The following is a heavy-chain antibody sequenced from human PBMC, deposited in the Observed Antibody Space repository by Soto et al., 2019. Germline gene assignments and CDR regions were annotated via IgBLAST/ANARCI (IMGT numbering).Heavy chain of an antibody. D-gene: IGHD3-16*01. V-gene: IGHV4-34*01. CDR2: INHSGST. CDR3: AKLGYYYYYMDV. CDR1: GGSFSGYY. Sequence: SETLSLTCAVYGGSFSGYYWSWIRQPPGKGLEWIGEINHSGSTNYNPSLKSRVTISVDTSKNQFSLKLSSVTAADTAVYYCAKLGYYYYYMDVWGKGTTVTVSS. J-gene: IGHJ6*03.